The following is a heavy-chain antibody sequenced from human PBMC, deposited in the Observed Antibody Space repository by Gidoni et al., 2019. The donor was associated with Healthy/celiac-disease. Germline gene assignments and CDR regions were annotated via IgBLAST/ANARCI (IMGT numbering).Heavy chain of an antibody. D-gene: IGHD2-8*01. V-gene: IGHV1-18*01. CDR1: GYTFTSYG. J-gene: IGHJ4*02. CDR3: ARVWEDCSSTRNPHPYCTNGVFDY. Sequence: QVQLVQSGAEVKKPGASVKVSCKASGYTFTSYGISWVRQAPGQGFEWMGWISAYNGNTNYAQKLQGRVTMTTDTSTSTAYMELRSLRSDDTAVYYCARVWEDCSSTRNPHPYCTNGVFDYWGQGTLVTVSS. CDR2: ISAYNGNT.